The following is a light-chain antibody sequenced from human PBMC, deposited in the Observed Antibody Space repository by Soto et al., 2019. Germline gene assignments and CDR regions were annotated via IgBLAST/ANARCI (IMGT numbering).Light chain of an antibody. V-gene: IGKV4-1*01. CDR3: QQFYSLPMYT. CDR1: QSVLYNSNNKNY. CDR2: WAS. J-gene: IGKJ2*01. Sequence: DVVMTQSPDSLTVSLGERATINCKSSQSVLYNSNNKNYLAWYQQKPGQPPKLLIYWASTRESGVPDRFSGSGSGTGFTLTISNLQAEDVAVYYCQQFYSLPMYTFGQGTKLEIK.